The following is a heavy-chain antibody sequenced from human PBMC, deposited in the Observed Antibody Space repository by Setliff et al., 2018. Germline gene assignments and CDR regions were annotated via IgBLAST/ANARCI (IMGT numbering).Heavy chain of an antibody. Sequence: GASVKVSCKASGYTFTSYGISWVRQAPGQGLEWMGWINPNSGGTNYAQKFQGWVTMTRDTSISTAYMELSRLRSEDTAVYYCARDGDNYYDSSGYYLNHAFDIWGQGTMVTVSS. CDR3: ARDGDNYYDSSGYYLNHAFDI. D-gene: IGHD3-22*01. J-gene: IGHJ3*02. CDR1: GYTFTSYG. V-gene: IGHV1-2*04. CDR2: INPNSGGT.